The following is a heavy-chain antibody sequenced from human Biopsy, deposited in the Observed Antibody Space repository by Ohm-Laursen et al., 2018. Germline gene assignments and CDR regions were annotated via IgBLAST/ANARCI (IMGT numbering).Heavy chain of an antibody. V-gene: IGHV3-21*01. CDR3: ATDFGYCGNNVCSSDFYYGMDV. D-gene: IGHD5/OR15-5a*01. Sequence: SLRLSCAASGFDFSDYSMNWVRQAPGKGLEWVSSIKNSENYTYYADSVKGRFIISRDNAKNSLYLQMNGLRVEGTAVYYCATDFGYCGNNVCSSDFYYGMDVWGQGTTVTVSS. CDR2: IKNSENYT. J-gene: IGHJ6*02. CDR1: GFDFSDYS.